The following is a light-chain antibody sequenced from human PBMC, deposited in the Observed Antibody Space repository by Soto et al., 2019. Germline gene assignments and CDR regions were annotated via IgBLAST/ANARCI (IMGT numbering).Light chain of an antibody. CDR3: AAWDDSLNGVV. J-gene: IGLJ3*02. CDR1: SSNIGSKT. CDR2: SNN. Sequence: QSVLTQPPSSSGTPGQRVTFSCYGSSSNIGSKTVNWYQQLPGTAPKLLIYSNNQRPSGVPDRFSGSKSGTSASLAISGLQSEDESDYYCAAWDDSLNGVVFGGGTKLTVL. V-gene: IGLV1-44*01.